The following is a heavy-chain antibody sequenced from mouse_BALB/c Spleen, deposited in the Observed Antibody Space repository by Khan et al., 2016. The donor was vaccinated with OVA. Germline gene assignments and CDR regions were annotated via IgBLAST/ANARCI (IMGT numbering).Heavy chain of an antibody. V-gene: IGHV3-2*02. Sequence: EVQLVESGPGLVKPSQSLSLTYTVTGYSITSGYGWNWIRQFPGNKLEWMGYISYSGSTNYNPSLKSRISITRDTSKNQFFLRLNSVTTEDTATYYCARTARIKYWGQGTTLTVSS. CDR2: ISYSGST. D-gene: IGHD1-2*01. CDR1: GYSITSGYG. J-gene: IGHJ2*01. CDR3: ARTARIKY.